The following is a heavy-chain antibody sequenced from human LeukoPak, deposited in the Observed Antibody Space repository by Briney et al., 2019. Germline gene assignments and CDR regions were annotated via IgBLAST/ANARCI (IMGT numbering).Heavy chain of an antibody. CDR1: GDSVSSNSAA. CDR3: ARGYDILTGYDNFYYYGMDV. D-gene: IGHD3-9*01. CDR2: TYYRSKWYY. J-gene: IGHJ6*04. Sequence: SQTLSLTCAISGDSVSSNSAAWNWIRQSSSRGLEWLGRTYYRSKWYYDYAVSVKGRISINPDTSKNQFSLQLNSVSPVDTAVYYCARGYDILTGYDNFYYYGMDVWGEGTTVTVSS. V-gene: IGHV6-1*01.